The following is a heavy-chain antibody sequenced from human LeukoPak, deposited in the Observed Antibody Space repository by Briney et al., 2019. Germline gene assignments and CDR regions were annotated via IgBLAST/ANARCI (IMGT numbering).Heavy chain of an antibody. D-gene: IGHD4-17*01. V-gene: IGHV4-59*01. CDR3: ASLVTTGGNYYYYYMDV. Sequence: SETLSLTCTVSGGSISSYYWSWIRQPPGKGLEWIGYIYYSGSTNYNPSLKSRVTISVDTSKNQFSLKLSSVTAADTAVYYCASLVTTGGNYYYYYMDVWGKGTTVTISS. J-gene: IGHJ6*03. CDR1: GGSISSYY. CDR2: IYYSGST.